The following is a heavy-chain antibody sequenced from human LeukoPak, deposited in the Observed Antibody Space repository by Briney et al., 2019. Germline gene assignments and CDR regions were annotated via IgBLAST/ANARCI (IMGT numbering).Heavy chain of an antibody. CDR2: ISGSGGST. CDR1: GFTFSSYA. CDR3: AKDYPEIFTFGGPRYPVDTFDY. D-gene: IGHD2-15*01. Sequence: GGYLRLSCAASGFTFSSYAMSWVRQAPGKGLEWVSAISGSGGSTYYADSVKGRFTISRDNSKNTLYLQMNSLRAEDTAVYYCAKDYPEIFTFGGPRYPVDTFDYWGQGTLVTVSS. V-gene: IGHV3-23*01. J-gene: IGHJ4*02.